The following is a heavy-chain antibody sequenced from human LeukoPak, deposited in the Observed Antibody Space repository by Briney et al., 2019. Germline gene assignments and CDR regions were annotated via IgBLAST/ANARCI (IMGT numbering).Heavy chain of an antibody. CDR1: GGSFSGYY. V-gene: IGHV4-34*01. CDR2: INHSGST. J-gene: IGHJ4*02. D-gene: IGHD3-3*01. CDR3: ARGRITIFGVVIMSYCDY. Sequence: SETLSLTCAVYGGSFSGYYWSWIRQPPGKGLEWIGEINHSGSTNYNPSLKSRVTISVDTSKNQFSLKLSSVTAADTAVYYCARGRITIFGVVIMSYCDYWGQGTLVTVSS.